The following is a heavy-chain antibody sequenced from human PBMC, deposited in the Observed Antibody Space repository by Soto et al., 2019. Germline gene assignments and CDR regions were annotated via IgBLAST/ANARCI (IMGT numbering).Heavy chain of an antibody. CDR2: INPNSGGT. CDR3: ARGVYCSGGSCSSSFDP. V-gene: IGHV1-2*04. J-gene: IGHJ5*02. Sequence: ASVKVSCKASGYTFTGYYRHWVRQAPGQGLEWMGWINPNSGGTNYAQKFQGWVTMTRDTSISTAYMELSRLRSDDTAVYYCARGVYCSGGSCSSSFDPWGQGTLVTVSS. D-gene: IGHD2-15*01. CDR1: GYTFTGYY.